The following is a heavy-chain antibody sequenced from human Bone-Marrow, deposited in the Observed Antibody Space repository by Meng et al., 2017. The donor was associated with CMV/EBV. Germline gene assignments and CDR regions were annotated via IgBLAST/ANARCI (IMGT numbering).Heavy chain of an antibody. V-gene: IGHV3-30-3*01. CDR2: ISYDGSNK. J-gene: IGHJ4*02. Sequence: GGSLRLSCAASGFTFSSYAMHWVRPAPGKGLEWVAVISYDGSNKYYADSVKGRFTISRDNAKNSLYLQMNSLRAEDTAVYYRARIAAAGFDYWGQGTLVTVSS. D-gene: IGHD6-13*01. CDR1: GFTFSSYA. CDR3: ARIAAAGFDY.